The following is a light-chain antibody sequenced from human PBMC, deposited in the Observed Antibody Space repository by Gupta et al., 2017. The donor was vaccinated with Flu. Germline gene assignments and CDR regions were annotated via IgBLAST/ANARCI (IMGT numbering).Light chain of an antibody. J-gene: IGKJ3*01. CDR1: QGSSSL. Sequence: PSSLSASVGDTVTITCRASQGSSSLLAWYQQKPGKVQKLLIYAASTLQSGVPSRFSGRGFGTDVTLTIRRVKPEDGGTYYCQKYKRVSLTLGPGTKVDL. V-gene: IGKV1-27*01. CDR2: AAS. CDR3: QKYKRVSLT.